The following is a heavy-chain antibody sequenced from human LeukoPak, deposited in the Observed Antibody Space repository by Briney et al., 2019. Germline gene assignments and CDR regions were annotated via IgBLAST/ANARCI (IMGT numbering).Heavy chain of an antibody. CDR1: GFTFSSYS. CDR2: ISSSSSYI. D-gene: IGHD3-9*01. Sequence: GGSLRLSRAASGFTFSSYSMNWVRQAPGKGLEWVSSISSSSSYICYADSVKGRFTISRDNAKNSLYLQMNSLRAEDTAVYYCARDRRRRGYLTGYYSLYFDYWGQGTLVTVSS. CDR3: ARDRRRRGYLTGYYSLYFDY. J-gene: IGHJ4*02. V-gene: IGHV3-21*01.